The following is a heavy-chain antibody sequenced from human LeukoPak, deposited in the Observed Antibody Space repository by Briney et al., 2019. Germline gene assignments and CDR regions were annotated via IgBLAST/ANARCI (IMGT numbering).Heavy chain of an antibody. D-gene: IGHD5-12*01. CDR2: FSGSGANT. CDR3: AKFRGYTGYDAFDY. V-gene: IGHV3-23*01. CDR1: GFTFSSYA. J-gene: IGHJ4*02. Sequence: GGSLRLSCAASGFTFSSYAMSCVRQAPGKGLEWVSGFSGSGANTYYADSVKGRFTISRDNSKNTLYLEMNSLRAEDTAVYYCAKFRGYTGYDAFDYWGQGTLVTVSS.